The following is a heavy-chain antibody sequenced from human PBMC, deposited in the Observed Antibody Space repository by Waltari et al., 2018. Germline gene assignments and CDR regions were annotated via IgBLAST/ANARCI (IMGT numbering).Heavy chain of an antibody. D-gene: IGHD2-2*01. CDR1: GYSFTSYW. J-gene: IGHJ5*02. CDR2: IYPGDSDT. V-gene: IGHV5-51*01. CDR3: ARDIGRKYQLSTGLVRFDP. Sequence: EVQLVQSGAEVKKPGESLKISCKGSGYSFTSYWIGWVRQMPGKGLEWMVFIYPGDSDTRYSPSFQVQGTSSADKATSTAYMELSSLRSEDTAVYYCARDIGRKYQLSTGLVRFDPWGQGTLVTVSS.